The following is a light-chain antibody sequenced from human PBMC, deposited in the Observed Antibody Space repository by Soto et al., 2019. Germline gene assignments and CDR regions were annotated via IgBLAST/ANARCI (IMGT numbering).Light chain of an antibody. Sequence: EIVLTHSPGTLSLSPWEMATLSCRASQSVSSYLAWYQQKPGQAPRLLIYDASNRATGIPARFSGSGSGTDFTLTISSLEPEDFAVYYCQQRSNWPSLTFGQGTRLEIK. J-gene: IGKJ5*01. CDR3: QQRSNWPSLT. CDR1: QSVSSY. CDR2: DAS. V-gene: IGKV3-11*01.